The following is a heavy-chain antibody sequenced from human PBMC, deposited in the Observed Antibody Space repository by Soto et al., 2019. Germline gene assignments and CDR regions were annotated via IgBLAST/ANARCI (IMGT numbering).Heavy chain of an antibody. Sequence: QLQLQESGSGLVKPSQTLSLTCAVSVGSISSGGYSWSWIRQPPGKGLEWIGYIYHSGSTSYNPSLKKRGTISVGRSTNQFSLKLSSVTAADAAVYYCARAGGLGAVAVDYWGQGTLVTVSS. CDR2: IYHSGST. V-gene: IGHV4-30-2*01. J-gene: IGHJ4*02. CDR3: ARAGGLGAVAVDY. CDR1: VGSISSGGYS. D-gene: IGHD6-19*01.